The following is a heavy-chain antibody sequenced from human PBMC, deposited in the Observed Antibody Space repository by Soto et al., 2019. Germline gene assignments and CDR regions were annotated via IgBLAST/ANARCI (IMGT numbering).Heavy chain of an antibody. D-gene: IGHD2-2*01. V-gene: IGHV4-59*08. CDR1: GGSISSYY. CDR2: IYYSGST. Sequence: SETLSLTCTVSGGSISSYYWSWIRQPPGKGLEWIGYIYYSGSTNYNPSLKSRVTISVDTSKNQFSLKLSSVTAADTAVYYCARLGYCSSTSCYGQYYYYYMDVWGKGTTVTVS. J-gene: IGHJ6*03. CDR3: ARLGYCSSTSCYGQYYYYYMDV.